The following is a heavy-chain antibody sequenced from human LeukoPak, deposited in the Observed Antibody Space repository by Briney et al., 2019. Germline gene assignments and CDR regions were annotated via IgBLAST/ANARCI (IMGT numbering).Heavy chain of an antibody. V-gene: IGHV1-69*13. Sequence: ASVKVSCKASGGTFSSYAISWVRQAPGQGLEWMGGIIPIFGTANYAQKFQGRVTITADESTSTAYMELSSLRSEDTAVYYCARVFGGATDKGPEDYYYMDVWGKGTTVTVSS. CDR1: GGTFSSYA. D-gene: IGHD1-26*01. CDR2: IIPIFGTA. J-gene: IGHJ6*03. CDR3: ARVFGGATDKGPEDYYYMDV.